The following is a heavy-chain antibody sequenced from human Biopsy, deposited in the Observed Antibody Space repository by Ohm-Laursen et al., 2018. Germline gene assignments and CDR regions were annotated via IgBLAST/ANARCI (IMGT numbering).Heavy chain of an antibody. V-gene: IGHV4-31*03. J-gene: IGHJ2*01. CDR3: VREPKTGTAEAWYFDL. CDR2: ISYNERT. D-gene: IGHD3-9*01. CDR1: GASVKPSGYF. Sequence: SETLSLTCSVSGASVKPSGYFWAWIRQRPGKGLEWIGSISYNERTHYNPSLTSRLAISFDTSNNRISLQLRSVSVADTAVYYCVREPKTGTAEAWYFDLWGRGSPVTVPS.